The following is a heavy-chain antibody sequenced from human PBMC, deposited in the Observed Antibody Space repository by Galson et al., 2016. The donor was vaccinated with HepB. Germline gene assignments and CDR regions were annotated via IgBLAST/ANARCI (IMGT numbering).Heavy chain of an antibody. CDR1: GYTLTDLS. V-gene: IGHV1-24*01. Sequence: SVKVSCKVSGYTLTDLSMHWVRQTPGKGLEWMGGLDLEDGETIYAQKFQGRVTMTEDTSTDTTYMELSSLRSEDTAVYYCAIEFTWLQLITFDIWGQGTMVTVSS. CDR2: LDLEDGET. CDR3: AIEFTWLQLITFDI. D-gene: IGHD5-24*01. J-gene: IGHJ3*02.